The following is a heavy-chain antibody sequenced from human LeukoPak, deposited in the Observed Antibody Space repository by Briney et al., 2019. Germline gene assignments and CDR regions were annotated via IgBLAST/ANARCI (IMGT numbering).Heavy chain of an antibody. D-gene: IGHD3-16*01. CDR3: AREVGYDYVWGSLALDY. J-gene: IGHJ4*02. CDR1: GFTFSSYG. V-gene: IGHV3-33*01. Sequence: PGGPLRLSCAASGFTFSSYGMHWVRQAPGKGLEWVAVIWYDGSNKYYADSVKGRFTISRDNSKNTLYLQMNSLRAEDTAVYYCAREVGYDYVWGSLALDYWGQGTLVTVSS. CDR2: IWYDGSNK.